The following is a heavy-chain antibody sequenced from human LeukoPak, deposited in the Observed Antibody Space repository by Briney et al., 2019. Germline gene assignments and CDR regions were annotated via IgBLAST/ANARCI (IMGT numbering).Heavy chain of an antibody. Sequence: GGSLRLSCAASGFTFSSYEMNWVRQAPGKGLEWVSYISSSGSTIYYADSVKGRFTISRDNAKNSLYLQMNSRRAEDTAVYYCARRYCSGGSCYHFDFWGQGTLVTVSS. J-gene: IGHJ4*02. V-gene: IGHV3-48*03. CDR1: GFTFSSYE. CDR3: ARRYCSGGSCYHFDF. D-gene: IGHD2-15*01. CDR2: ISSSGSTI.